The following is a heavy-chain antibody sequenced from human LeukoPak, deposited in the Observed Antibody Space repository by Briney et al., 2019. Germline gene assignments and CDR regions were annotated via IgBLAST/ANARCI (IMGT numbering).Heavy chain of an antibody. D-gene: IGHD3-3*01. Sequence: ASVKVSCKASGYTFTGYYMHWVRQAPGQGLEWMGWINPNRGGANYAQKFQGRVTMTRDTSISTAYMELSRLRSDDTAVYYCVSITIFGVVSAFDIWGQGTMVTVSS. CDR3: VSITIFGVVSAFDI. J-gene: IGHJ3*02. CDR2: INPNRGGA. V-gene: IGHV1-2*02. CDR1: GYTFTGYY.